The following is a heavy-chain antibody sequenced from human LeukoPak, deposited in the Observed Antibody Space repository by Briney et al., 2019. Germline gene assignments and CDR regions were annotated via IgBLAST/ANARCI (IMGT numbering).Heavy chain of an antibody. CDR2: FDPEDGET. CDR3: AREGNAPRYFDY. V-gene: IGHV1-24*01. CDR1: GYTLTELS. D-gene: IGHD3-16*02. J-gene: IGHJ4*02. Sequence: ASVKVSCKVSGYTLTELSMHWVRQAPGKGLEWMGGFDPEDGETIYAQKFQGRVTMTEDTSTDTAYMELSSLRSEDAAVYYCAREGNAPRYFDYWGRGTLVTVSS.